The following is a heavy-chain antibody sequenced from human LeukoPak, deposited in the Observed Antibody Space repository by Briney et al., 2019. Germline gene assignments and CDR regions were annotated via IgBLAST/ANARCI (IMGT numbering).Heavy chain of an antibody. CDR2: INPNSGGT. J-gene: IGHJ6*02. CDR1: GYTFTGYY. Sequence: GASVKVSCKASGYTFTGYYMHWVRQAPGQGLEWMGWINPNSGGTNYAQKFQGWVTMTRDTSISTAYMELSRLRSDDTAVYYCARSRDRRIAAADPYYYGMDVWGQGTTVTVSS. CDR3: ARSRDRRIAAADPYYYGMDV. V-gene: IGHV1-2*04. D-gene: IGHD6-13*01.